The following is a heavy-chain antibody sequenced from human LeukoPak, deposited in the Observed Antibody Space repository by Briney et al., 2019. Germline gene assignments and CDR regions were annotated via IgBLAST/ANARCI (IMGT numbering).Heavy chain of an antibody. CDR3: ATETIGRHYDY. V-gene: IGHV3-21*01. D-gene: IGHD1-14*01. Sequence: GGSLRLSCAASGFSFGSSGINWVRQAPGRGLEWVASIGSTGSDRYYADSVKGRFTISRDNAKNSLYLQINSLRVEDTAAYYCATETIGRHYDYWGQGTLLTVSS. CDR2: IGSTGSDR. CDR1: GFSFGSSG. J-gene: IGHJ4*02.